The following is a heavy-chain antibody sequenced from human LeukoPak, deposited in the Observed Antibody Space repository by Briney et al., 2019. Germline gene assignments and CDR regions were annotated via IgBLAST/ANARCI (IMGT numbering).Heavy chain of an antibody. CDR1: GFTFSSYA. D-gene: IGHD4-17*01. CDR3: AKDNRELTVTTSWYFDL. Sequence: GGSLRLSCAASGFTFSSYAMSWVRQAPGKGLEWVSAISGSGGSTYYADSVKGRFTISRDNSKNTMHLQVDSLRAEDTAVYYCAKDNRELTVTTSWYFDLWGRGTLVTVSS. V-gene: IGHV3-23*01. J-gene: IGHJ2*01. CDR2: ISGSGGST.